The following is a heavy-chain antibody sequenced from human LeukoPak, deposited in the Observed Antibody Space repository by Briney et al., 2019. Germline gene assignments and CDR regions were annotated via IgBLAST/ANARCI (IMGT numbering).Heavy chain of an antibody. CDR3: ARRAGAYSHPYDY. J-gene: IGHJ4*02. D-gene: IGHD4/OR15-4a*01. CDR1: GGSFSGYY. V-gene: IGHV3-21*01. Sequence: PSETLSLTCAVYGGSFSGYYWSWIRQAPGKGLEWVSSISSSSSYIYYADSVKGRFTISRDNAKNSLYLQMNSLRTEDTAVYYCARRAGAYSHPYDYWGQGTLVTVSS. CDR2: ISSSSSYI.